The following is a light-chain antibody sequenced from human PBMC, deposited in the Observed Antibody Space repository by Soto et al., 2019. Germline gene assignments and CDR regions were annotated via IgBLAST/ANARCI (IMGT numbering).Light chain of an antibody. CDR3: HQSYSPYT. Sequence: DIQMTQSPSSLSASVGDRVTITCRASQSISSYLNWYQQKPGKAPQLLIYAASSLQSGVPSRVSGSGSGTDFTLTSRSLQPEDFATYYCHQSYSPYTFGQGTKLEIK. CDR2: AAS. CDR1: QSISSY. V-gene: IGKV1-39*01. J-gene: IGKJ2*01.